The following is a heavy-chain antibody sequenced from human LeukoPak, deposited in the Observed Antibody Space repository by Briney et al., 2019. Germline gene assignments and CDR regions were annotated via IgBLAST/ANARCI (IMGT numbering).Heavy chain of an antibody. D-gene: IGHD5-12*01. J-gene: IGHJ4*02. V-gene: IGHV3-48*04. CDR2: ISTTTTI. CDR3: ARDRWVANKFESDFDC. Sequence: SGGSLRLSCAASGFTFSSYGMHWVRQAPGKGLEWVSYISTTTTIYYADSVKGRFTISRDNAENSLYLQMNSLRAEDTAVYFCARDRWVANKFESDFDCWGQGTLVTVAS. CDR1: GFTFSSYG.